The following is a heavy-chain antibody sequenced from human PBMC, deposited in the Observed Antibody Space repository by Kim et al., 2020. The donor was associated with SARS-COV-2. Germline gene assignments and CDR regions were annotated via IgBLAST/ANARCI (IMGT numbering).Heavy chain of an antibody. V-gene: IGHV3-48*04. Sequence: SRTINYADSVKGRFTIPRDHAKNSLYLQMNSLRAEDTAVYYCARDRRGWGQGTLVTVSS. CDR2: SRTI. J-gene: IGHJ4*02. CDR3: ARDRRG.